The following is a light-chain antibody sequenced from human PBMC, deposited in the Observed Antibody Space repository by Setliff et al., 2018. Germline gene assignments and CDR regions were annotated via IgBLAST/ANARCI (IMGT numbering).Light chain of an antibody. CDR3: CSFAGTYSFV. CDR1: SSDVGGYNF. J-gene: IGLJ1*01. Sequence: SVLTQPRSVSGSPGQSVTISCTGTSSDVGGYNFVSWYQVYPGKAPKVMIYDVSKRPSGVPDRFSDSKSGTTASLTISGLQPEDEADYYCCSFAGTYSFVFGTGTKVTVL. CDR2: DVS. V-gene: IGLV2-11*01.